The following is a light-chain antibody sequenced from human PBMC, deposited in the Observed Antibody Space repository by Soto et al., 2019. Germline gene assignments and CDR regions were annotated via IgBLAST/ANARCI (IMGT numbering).Light chain of an antibody. CDR2: YDS. CDR3: QVWDSSSDHYV. V-gene: IGLV3-21*04. CDR1: NIGSKS. Sequence: SYELTQPPSVSVAPGKTARITCGGNNIGSKSVHWYQQKPGQAPLLVIYYDSDRPSRIPERFSGSNSGNTVTLTISRVEAGDEADYYCQVWDSSSDHYVFGTGTKLTVL. J-gene: IGLJ1*01.